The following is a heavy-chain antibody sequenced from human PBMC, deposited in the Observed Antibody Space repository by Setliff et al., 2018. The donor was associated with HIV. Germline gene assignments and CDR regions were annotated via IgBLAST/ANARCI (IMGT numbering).Heavy chain of an antibody. V-gene: IGHV4-39*01. CDR2: ISYSGST. CDR3: ARHLDGWYYYGMYV. D-gene: IGHD6-19*01. Sequence: PSETMSLTCAVSGGSISSNSDNWGWIRQPPGKGLEWIGTISYSGSTNYNPSLKSRVTISVDTSKNQFSLKLISVPASDTAVYHCARHLDGWYYYGMYVWRPGTTVTVSS. J-gene: IGHJ6*02. CDR1: GGSISSNSDN.